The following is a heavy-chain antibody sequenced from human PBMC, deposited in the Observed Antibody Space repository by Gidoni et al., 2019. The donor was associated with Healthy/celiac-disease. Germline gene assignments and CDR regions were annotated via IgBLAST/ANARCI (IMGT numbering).Heavy chain of an antibody. Sequence: QVQLQQWGAGLLKPSEPLSLTCAVYGGSFSGYYWSWIRQPPGKGLEWIGEINHSGSTNYNPSLKSRVTISVDTSKNQFSLKLSSVTAADTAAYYCARRRSDYGEYWYFDLWGRGTLVTVSS. CDR2: INHSGST. V-gene: IGHV4-34*01. CDR3: ARRRSDYGEYWYFDL. J-gene: IGHJ2*01. D-gene: IGHD4-17*01. CDR1: GGSFSGYY.